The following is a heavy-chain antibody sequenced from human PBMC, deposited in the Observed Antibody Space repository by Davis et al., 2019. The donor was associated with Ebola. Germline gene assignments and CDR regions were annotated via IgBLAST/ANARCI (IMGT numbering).Heavy chain of an antibody. Sequence: GESLKISCAASGLSVSGNYMSWVRQAPGKGLEWVSLIYSGDGTEYADSVKGRFTISRDNSKNMLYLQMNSLRAEDTAVYYCARVSGIEVILIEDWYFDLWGRGTLVTASP. V-gene: IGHV3-66*01. CDR2: IYSGDGT. CDR3: ARVSGIEVILIEDWYFDL. J-gene: IGHJ2*01. CDR1: GLSVSGNY. D-gene: IGHD3-10*01.